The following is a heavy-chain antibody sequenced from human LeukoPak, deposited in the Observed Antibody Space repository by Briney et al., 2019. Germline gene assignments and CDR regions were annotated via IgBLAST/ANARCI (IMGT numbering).Heavy chain of an antibody. Sequence: PGGSLRLSCAASGFTVSSNHMSWVRQAPGKGLEWVSVIYSGGSTYYADSVKGRFTISRDNSKNTLYLQMNSLRAEDTAVYYCARDSSVSGYDSFDYWGQGTLVTVSS. V-gene: IGHV3-53*01. D-gene: IGHD5-12*01. CDR2: IYSGGST. CDR3: ARDSSVSGYDSFDY. J-gene: IGHJ4*02. CDR1: GFTVSSNH.